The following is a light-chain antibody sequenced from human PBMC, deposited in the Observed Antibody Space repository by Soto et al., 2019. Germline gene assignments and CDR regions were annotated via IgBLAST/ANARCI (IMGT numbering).Light chain of an antibody. CDR3: QQYHNYWT. J-gene: IGKJ1*01. CDR2: DAS. CDR1: QSISNW. Sequence: EIQMTQSPSTPSASIGDTVTLTCRASQSISNWLAWYQQKPGKAPTLLVYDASKLGTGVPSRFRGSGSGTEFTLTISSLQADDFATYYCQQYHNYWTFGQGTKVDIK. V-gene: IGKV1-5*01.